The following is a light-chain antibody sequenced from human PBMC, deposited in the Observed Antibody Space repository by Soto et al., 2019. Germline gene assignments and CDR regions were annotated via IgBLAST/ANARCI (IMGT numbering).Light chain of an antibody. CDR1: SSDVGGYKY. Sequence: QLVLTQPRSVSGSPGQSVTISCTGTSSDVGGYKYVSWYQQHPGKAPKLMIYDVSKRPSGVPDRFSGSKSGNTASLTISGLQAEDEADYYCCSYAGSYVVFGGGTKLTVL. CDR3: CSYAGSYVV. CDR2: DVS. J-gene: IGLJ2*01. V-gene: IGLV2-11*01.